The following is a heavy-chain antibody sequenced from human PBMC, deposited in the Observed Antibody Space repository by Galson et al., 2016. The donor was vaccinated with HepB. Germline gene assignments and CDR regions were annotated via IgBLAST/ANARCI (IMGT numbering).Heavy chain of an antibody. J-gene: IGHJ4*02. CDR3: ARDGGYYDFWSSYYWGFDY. CDR2: ISASGGST. CDR1: GFTFSSYA. D-gene: IGHD3-3*01. V-gene: IGHV3-23*01. Sequence: SLRLSCAASGFTFSSYAMSWVRQAPGKGLGWVSAISASGGSTYYADSVKGRFTISRDNSENTLYLQMNSLRAEDTAVYYCARDGGYYDFWSSYYWGFDYWGQGTLVTVSS.